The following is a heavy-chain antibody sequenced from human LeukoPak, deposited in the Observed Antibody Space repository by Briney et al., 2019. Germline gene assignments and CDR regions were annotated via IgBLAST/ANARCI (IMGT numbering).Heavy chain of an antibody. CDR2: IYTSGST. Sequence: TLSLTCTVSGGSISSGSYYWSWIRQPAGKGLEWIVRIYTSGSTNYNPSLKSRVTISVDTSKNQLSLKLSSVTAADTAVYYCARDGAMVRGVIINWGQGTLVTVSS. D-gene: IGHD3-10*01. J-gene: IGHJ4*02. V-gene: IGHV4-61*02. CDR1: GGSISSGSYY. CDR3: ARDGAMVRGVIIN.